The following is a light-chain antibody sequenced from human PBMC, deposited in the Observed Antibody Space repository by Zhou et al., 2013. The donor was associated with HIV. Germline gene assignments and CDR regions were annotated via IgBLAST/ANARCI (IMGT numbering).Light chain of an antibody. V-gene: IGLV2-8*01. J-gene: IGLJ2*01. CDR1: SSDVGGYNY. Sequence: QSALTQPPSASGTPGQSVTISCTGTSSDVGGYNYVAWYQQHPGKAPKIMIYEVSKRPSGVPDRFSGSKSGNTASLTVSGLQAEDEAEYYCGSYAGSSSWTFGGGTKLTVL. CDR2: EVS. CDR3: GSYAGSSSWT.